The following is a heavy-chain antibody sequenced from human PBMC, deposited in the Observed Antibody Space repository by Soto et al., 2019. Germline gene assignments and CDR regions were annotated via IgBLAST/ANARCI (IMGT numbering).Heavy chain of an antibody. CDR1: GFTFSSYA. CDR3: GTDELRFPFDY. CDR2: ISGSGGST. J-gene: IGHJ4*02. V-gene: IGHV3-23*01. Sequence: GGSLRLSWAASGFTFSSYAMSGDRQAPGKGLEWVSAISGSGGSTYYADSVKGRFTISRANSKNTLYLQINSLIAEDTAVYYFGTDELRFPFDYWGQRTLVTVPS. D-gene: IGHD3-3*01.